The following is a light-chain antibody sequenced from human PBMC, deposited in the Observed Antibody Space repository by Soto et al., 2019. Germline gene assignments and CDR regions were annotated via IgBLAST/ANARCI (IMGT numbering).Light chain of an antibody. CDR1: QSVSSN. CDR3: QQYNNWPWGPFT. Sequence: EIVMTQSPATLSVSPGERATLSCRASQSVSSNLAWYQQKPGQAPRLLIYGASTRATGIPARFSGSGSGTEFTLTISSLQSEDFAVYYCQQYNNWPWGPFTFGPGTKVDIK. V-gene: IGKV3-15*01. J-gene: IGKJ3*01. CDR2: GAS.